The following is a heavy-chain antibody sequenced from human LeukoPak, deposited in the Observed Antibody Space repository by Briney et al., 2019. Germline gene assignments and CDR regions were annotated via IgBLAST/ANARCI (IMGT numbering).Heavy chain of an antibody. CDR1: GFTFSTYA. J-gene: IGHJ4*02. V-gene: IGHV3-23*01. Sequence: TGGSLRLSCAASGFTFSTYAMSWVRQAPGKGLEWVSQFGGSGGTIYYADSVRGRFTISRDNSKNTLYLQMNSPRAEDTDVYYCAKSDCGGDCHLLDYWGQGTLVTVSS. CDR3: AKSDCGGDCHLLDY. D-gene: IGHD2-21*02. CDR2: FGGSGGTI.